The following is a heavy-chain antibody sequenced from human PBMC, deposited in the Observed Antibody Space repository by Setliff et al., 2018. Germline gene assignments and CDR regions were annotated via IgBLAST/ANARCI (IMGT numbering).Heavy chain of an antibody. CDR1: GGSISPYF. CDR3: ARDRTAYSYGLDV. D-gene: IGHD5-18*01. V-gene: IGHV4-59*01. J-gene: IGHJ6*02. Sequence: SLTCTVSGGSISPYFWSWIWQSPGKGLEWIGYIYHNGNTNFNPSLKTRVTMSVDTSKNQFALNLRSVTAADSAVYYCARDRTAYSYGLDVWGQGTTVTVSS. CDR2: IYHNGNT.